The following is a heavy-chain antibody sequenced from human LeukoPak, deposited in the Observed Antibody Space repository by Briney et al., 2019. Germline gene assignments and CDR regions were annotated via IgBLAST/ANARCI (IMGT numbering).Heavy chain of an antibody. CDR3: ARDGVVVAAIGGFWFDP. Sequence: ASVKVSCKASGYTFTSYYMHWVRQAPGQGLEWMGIINPSGGSTSYAQKFQGRVTITRDTSTSTVYMELSSLRSEDTAVYYCARDGVVVAAIGGFWFDPWGQGTLVTVSS. CDR1: GYTFTSYY. D-gene: IGHD2-15*01. J-gene: IGHJ5*02. CDR2: INPSGGST. V-gene: IGHV1-46*01.